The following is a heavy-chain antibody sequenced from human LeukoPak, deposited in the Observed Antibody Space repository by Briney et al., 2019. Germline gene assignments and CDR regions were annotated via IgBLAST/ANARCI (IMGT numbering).Heavy chain of an antibody. V-gene: IGHV3-30*03. CDR1: GFTFSSYG. J-gene: IGHJ4*02. CDR3: AIDLKGSSWHYFDY. CDR2: ISYDGSNK. D-gene: IGHD6-13*01. Sequence: QTGGSLRLSCAASGFTFSSYGMHWVRQAPGKGLEWVAVISYDGSNKYYADSVKGRFTISRDNSKNTLYLQMNSLRAEDTAVYYCAIDLKGSSWHYFDYWGQGTLVTVSS.